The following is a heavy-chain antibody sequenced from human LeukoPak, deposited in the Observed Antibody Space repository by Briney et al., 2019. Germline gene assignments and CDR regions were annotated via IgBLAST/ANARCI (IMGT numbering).Heavy chain of an antibody. D-gene: IGHD2-15*01. CDR3: ARVMCVVVVAATCGMDV. Sequence: PGGSLRLSCAASGFTFSSYSMNWVRQAPGKGLKWVSYISSSSSTIYYADSVKGRFTISRDNAKNSLYLQMNSLRAEDTAVYYCARVMCVVVVAATCGMDVWGQGATVTVSS. CDR1: GFTFSSYS. CDR2: ISSSSSTI. J-gene: IGHJ6*02. V-gene: IGHV3-48*01.